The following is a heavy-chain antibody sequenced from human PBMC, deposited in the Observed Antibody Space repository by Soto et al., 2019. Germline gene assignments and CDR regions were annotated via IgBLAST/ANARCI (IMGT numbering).Heavy chain of an antibody. CDR3: ARDQSAGYSSSWPFYYYYYGMDV. V-gene: IGHV4-31*03. Sequence: QVQLQESGPGLVKPSQTLSLTCTVSGGSISSGGYYWSWIRQHPGKGLEWIGYIYYSGSTYYNPSLKSRVTISVDTSKTQFSLKLSSVTAADTAVYYCARDQSAGYSSSWPFYYYYYGMDVWGQGPTVTVSS. CDR2: IYYSGST. D-gene: IGHD6-13*01. J-gene: IGHJ6*02. CDR1: GGSISSGGYY.